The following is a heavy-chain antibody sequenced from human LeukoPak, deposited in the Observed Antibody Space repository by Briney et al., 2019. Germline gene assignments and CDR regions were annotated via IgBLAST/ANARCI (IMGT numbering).Heavy chain of an antibody. V-gene: IGHV3-21*01. Sequence: GGSLRLSCAGSGFTFSSYGMHWVRQAPGKGLEWVSSISSSSSYIYYADSVKGRFTISRDNAKNSLYLQMNSLRAEDTAVYYCARGLPSGYEGYYFDYWGQGTLVTVSS. D-gene: IGHD5-12*01. CDR2: ISSSSSYI. CDR1: GFTFSSYG. CDR3: ARGLPSGYEGYYFDY. J-gene: IGHJ4*02.